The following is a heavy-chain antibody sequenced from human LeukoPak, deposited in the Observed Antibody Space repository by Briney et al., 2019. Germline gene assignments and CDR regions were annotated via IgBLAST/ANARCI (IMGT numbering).Heavy chain of an antibody. CDR1: GFTFSSYW. CDR2: INQDGHEN. CDR3: ARGGRYYLGY. J-gene: IGHJ4*02. V-gene: IGHV3-7*01. Sequence: GGSLRLFCAASGFTFSSYWMSWVRQVPGKGLECVANINQDGHENHYVDSVKGRFTISRDDVQNSLYLQMNSLRADDTAVYYCARGGRYYLGYWGQGTLATVSS.